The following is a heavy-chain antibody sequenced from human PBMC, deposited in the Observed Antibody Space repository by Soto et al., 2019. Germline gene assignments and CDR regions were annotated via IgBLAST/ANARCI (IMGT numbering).Heavy chain of an antibody. CDR3: VMVDNYVTPTPQDV. D-gene: IGHD3-16*01. J-gene: IGHJ6*02. CDR1: GYIFVNYG. CDR2: ISPYTGNT. V-gene: IGHV1-18*01. Sequence: QVQLVQSGDEVKKPGASVKASCKASGYIFVNYGIAWLRQAPGQQLEWMGWISPYTGNTHSATKVQGRLTMTTDTSTSTAYMDLGSLTSDDTAVYYCVMVDNYVTPTPQDVWGQGTTVTVSS.